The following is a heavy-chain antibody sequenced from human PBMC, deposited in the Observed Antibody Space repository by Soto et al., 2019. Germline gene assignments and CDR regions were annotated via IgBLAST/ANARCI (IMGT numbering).Heavy chain of an antibody. CDR2: IIPIFGTA. Sequence: QVQLVQSGAEVKKPGSSVKVSCKASGGTFSSYAISWVRQAPGQGLEWMGGIIPIFGTANYAQKFQGRVTITADESTSTAYMELSSLRSEDTAVYYCARDPGRFLGWTDNDGMDVWGQGTTVTVSS. V-gene: IGHV1-69*01. J-gene: IGHJ6*02. D-gene: IGHD3-3*01. CDR1: GGTFSSYA. CDR3: ARDPGRFLGWTDNDGMDV.